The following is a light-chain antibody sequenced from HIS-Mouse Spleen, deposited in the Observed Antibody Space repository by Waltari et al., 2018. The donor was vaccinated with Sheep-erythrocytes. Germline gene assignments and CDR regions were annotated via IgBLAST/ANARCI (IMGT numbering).Light chain of an antibody. CDR3: QQRSSWLT. Sequence: DIVLTQPPATLSWSPGETTTLSCRASQSVISYLACYQQKPDQAPRLLIYDASSRATGVPTRFSGSGSGTDFTHTISSLEPEDFAVYYCQQRSSWLTFGGGTKVEIK. J-gene: IGKJ4*01. CDR1: QSVISY. CDR2: DAS. V-gene: IGKV3-11*01.